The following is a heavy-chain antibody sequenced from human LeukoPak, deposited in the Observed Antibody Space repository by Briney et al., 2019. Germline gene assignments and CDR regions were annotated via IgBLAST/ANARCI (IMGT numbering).Heavy chain of an antibody. J-gene: IGHJ4*02. V-gene: IGHV3-38-3*01. CDR1: GFTVSSNE. CDR3: AKGGGNRGYFDS. CDR2: ISGGST. Sequence: GGSLRLSCAASGFTVSSNEMSWVRQAPGKGLEWVSSISGGSTYYADSRKGRFTISRDNSKNTLDLQMNSLRAEDTALYYCAKGGGNRGYFDSWGQGTLVTVSS. D-gene: IGHD3-16*01.